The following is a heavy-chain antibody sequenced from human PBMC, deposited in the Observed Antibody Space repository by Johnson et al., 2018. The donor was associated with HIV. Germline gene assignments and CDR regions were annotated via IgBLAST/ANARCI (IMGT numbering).Heavy chain of an antibody. Sequence: QVQLVESGGGLVQPGGSLRLSCVTSGFTFSKYGMHWVRQAPGKGLEWVSVIWYDGSNKYYADSVEGRFTVSRDNSKNTLHLQMNSLRAEDTAIYYCAKSPAKDHGGNSGAFTIWGQGTMVTVSS. CDR2: IWYDGSNK. J-gene: IGHJ3*02. D-gene: IGHD4-23*01. CDR1: GFTFSKYG. CDR3: AKSPAKDHGGNSGAFTI. V-gene: IGHV3-33*06.